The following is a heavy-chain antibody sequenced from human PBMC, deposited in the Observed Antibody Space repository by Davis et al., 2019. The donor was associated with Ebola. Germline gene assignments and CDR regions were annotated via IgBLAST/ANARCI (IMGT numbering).Heavy chain of an antibody. J-gene: IGHJ5*02. V-gene: IGHV4-4*02. CDR2: IYHSGST. D-gene: IGHD2-2*01. CDR1: GGSISSSNW. CDR3: ARKPARWENWFDP. Sequence: SETLSLTCAVSGGSISSSNWWSWVRQPPGKGLEWIGEIYHSGSTNYNPSLKSRVTISVDTSKNQFSLKLSSVTAADTAVYYCARKPARWENWFDPWGQGTLVTVSS.